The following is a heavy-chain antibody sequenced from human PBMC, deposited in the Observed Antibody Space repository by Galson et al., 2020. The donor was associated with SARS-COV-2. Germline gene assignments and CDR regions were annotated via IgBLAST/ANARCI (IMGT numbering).Heavy chain of an antibody. CDR2: ISSDGSNK. CDR3: ARDGHNPGVPYCSSSSCVAGVVDMVV. V-gene: IGHV3-30*04. Sequence: GGSMRLSCAPSGFTFSSYAMHWVRQAPGKGLEWVAVISSDGSNKYYADSMKGRFTISRDTATNTLYLQMNSLRADDTAVDYCARDGHNPGVPYCSSSSCVAGVVDMVVWGKGSTVTVCS. D-gene: IGHD2-2*01. J-gene: IGHJ6*03. CDR1: GFTFSSYA.